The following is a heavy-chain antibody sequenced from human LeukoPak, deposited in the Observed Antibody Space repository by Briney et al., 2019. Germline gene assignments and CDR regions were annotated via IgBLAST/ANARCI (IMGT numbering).Heavy chain of an antibody. D-gene: IGHD5-12*01. CDR2: VSGSGGST. V-gene: IGHV3-23*01. Sequence: GGSLRLSCAASGFTFSRYAMHWVRQAPGKGLEWVSSVSGSGGSTYYADSVKGRFTISRDTSRNTLYLQMKSLRADDTAVYYCAKGQAASATQVRFDPWGQGTLVTVSS. CDR1: GFTFSRYA. CDR3: AKGQAASATQVRFDP. J-gene: IGHJ5*02.